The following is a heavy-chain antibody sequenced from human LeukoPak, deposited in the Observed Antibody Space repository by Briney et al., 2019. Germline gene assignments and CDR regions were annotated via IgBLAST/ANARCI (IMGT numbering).Heavy chain of an antibody. J-gene: IGHJ6*02. Sequence: PGRSLRLSCAASGFTFSSYAMHWVRQAPGKGLEWVAVISYDGSNKYYADSVKGRFTISRDNSKNTLYLQMNSLRGDDTAVYYCARVVRSTGWYNMDVWGQGTTVTVSS. CDR1: GFTFSSYA. CDR3: ARVVRSTGWYNMDV. D-gene: IGHD6-19*01. V-gene: IGHV3-30-3*01. CDR2: ISYDGSNK.